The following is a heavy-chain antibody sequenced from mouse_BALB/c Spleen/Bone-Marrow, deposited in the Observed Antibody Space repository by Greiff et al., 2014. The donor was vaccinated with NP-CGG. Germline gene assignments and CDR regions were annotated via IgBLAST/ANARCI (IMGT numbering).Heavy chain of an antibody. CDR1: GYNFTSYW. D-gene: IGHD4-1*01. Sequence: QLHVKQSGAELVKPGTSVKLSCKASGYNFTSYWINWVKLRPGQGLEWIGDIYPGSGSTNYNEKFKSKATLTVDTSSSTAYMQLSSRASEDSALYYCARGAWANWDYFDYWGQGTTLTVSS. V-gene: IGHV1-55*01. CDR3: ARGAWANWDYFDY. CDR2: IYPGSGST. J-gene: IGHJ2*01.